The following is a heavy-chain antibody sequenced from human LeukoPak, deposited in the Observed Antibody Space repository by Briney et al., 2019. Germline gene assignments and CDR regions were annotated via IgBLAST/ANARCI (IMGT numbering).Heavy chain of an antibody. V-gene: IGHV4-4*07. CDR3: ARMVRRLERLKIGGSSDYATGYYFDY. D-gene: IGHD5-12*01. Sequence: GSLRLSCAASGFTFSSYSMNWVRQPAGKGLEWIGRIYTSGSTNYNPSLKSRVTISVDTSKNQFSLKLSSVTAADTAVYYCARMVRRLERLKIGGSSDYATGYYFDYWGQGTLVTVSS. CDR2: IYTSGST. J-gene: IGHJ4*02. CDR1: GFTFSSYS.